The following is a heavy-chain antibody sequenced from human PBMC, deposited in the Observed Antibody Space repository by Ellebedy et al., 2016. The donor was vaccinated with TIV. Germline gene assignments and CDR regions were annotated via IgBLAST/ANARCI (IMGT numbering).Heavy chain of an antibody. V-gene: IGHV3-43*01. CDR3: AKDKGVEMGYFDY. J-gene: IGHJ4*02. Sequence: GESLKISXAASGFTFDDYTMHWVRQAPGKGLEWVSLISWDGGSTYYADSVKGRFTISRDNSKNSLYLQMNSLRTEDTALYYCAKDKGVEMGYFDYWGQGTLVTVSS. CDR2: ISWDGGST. CDR1: GFTFDDYT. D-gene: IGHD5-24*01.